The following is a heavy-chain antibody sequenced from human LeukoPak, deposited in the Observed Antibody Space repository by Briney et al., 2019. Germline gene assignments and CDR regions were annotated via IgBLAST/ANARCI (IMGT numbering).Heavy chain of an antibody. V-gene: IGHV1-69*06. CDR3: ARVLQYSSSWYSPEYYFDY. Sequence: ASVKVSCKASGGTFSSYAISWVRQAPGQGLEWMGGIIPIFGTANYAQKFQGRVTITADKSTSTAYMELSSLRSEDTAVYYCARVLQYSSSWYSPEYYFDYWGQGTLVTVSS. CDR1: GGTFSSYA. D-gene: IGHD6-13*01. J-gene: IGHJ4*02. CDR2: IIPIFGTA.